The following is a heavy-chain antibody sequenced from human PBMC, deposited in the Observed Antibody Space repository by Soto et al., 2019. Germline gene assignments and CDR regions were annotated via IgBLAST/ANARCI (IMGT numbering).Heavy chain of an antibody. J-gene: IGHJ4*02. CDR1: GDFINSGLYY. CDR2: IYSRGTT. CDR3: ASARPGSYIEFEY. V-gene: IGHV4-31*03. Sequence: QVQLQETGPGLVKPSQTLSLTCTVSGDFINSGLYYWTWIRQHPGKGLEWIGYIYSRGTTFYTPSLNSRVDIAVDASKNQFPLRVNSVTAADTVVYYCASARPGSYIEFEYWVQVTLVTVSS. D-gene: IGHD3-10*01.